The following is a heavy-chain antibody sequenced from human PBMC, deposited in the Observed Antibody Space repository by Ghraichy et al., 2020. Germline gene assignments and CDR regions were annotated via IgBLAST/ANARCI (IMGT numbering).Heavy chain of an antibody. CDR3: AKPSNDYYDSSGYYYSPFDY. CDR1: GFTFSSYA. Sequence: GESLNISCAASGFTFSSYAMSWVRQAPGKGLEWVSAISGSGGSTYYADSVKGRFTISRDNSKNTLYLQMNSLRAEDTAVYYCAKPSNDYYDSSGYYYSPFDYWGQGTLVTVSS. D-gene: IGHD3-22*01. CDR2: ISGSGGST. V-gene: IGHV3-23*01. J-gene: IGHJ4*02.